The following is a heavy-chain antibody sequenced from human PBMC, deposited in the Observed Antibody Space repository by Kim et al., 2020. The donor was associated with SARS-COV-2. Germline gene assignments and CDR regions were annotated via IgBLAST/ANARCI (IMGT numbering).Heavy chain of an antibody. J-gene: IGHJ5*02. Sequence: ASVKVSCKASGYTFTSYYMHWVRQAPGQGLEWMGIINPSGGSTSYAQKFQGRVTMTRDTSTSTVYMELSSLRSEDTAVYYCARDYGEGDTIFGVVMNTWGQGTLVTVSS. CDR2: INPSGGST. D-gene: IGHD3-3*01. CDR3: ARDYGEGDTIFGVVMNT. V-gene: IGHV1-46*01. CDR1: GYTFTSYY.